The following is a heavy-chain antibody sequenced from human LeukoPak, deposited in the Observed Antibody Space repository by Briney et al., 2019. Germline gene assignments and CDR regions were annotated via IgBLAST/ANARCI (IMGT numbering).Heavy chain of an antibody. Sequence: SETLSLTCTVSAGSISSYYWSWIRQPPGQGPESLRYIYDSGSTKYNPSLKSRVTISVDTSKKQFSLKLSSVTAADTAVYYCARGPLYSSGWPYYFDYWGQGILDTVSS. D-gene: IGHD6-19*01. J-gene: IGHJ4*02. V-gene: IGHV4-59*01. CDR1: AGSISSYY. CDR2: IYDSGST. CDR3: ARGPLYSSGWPYYFDY.